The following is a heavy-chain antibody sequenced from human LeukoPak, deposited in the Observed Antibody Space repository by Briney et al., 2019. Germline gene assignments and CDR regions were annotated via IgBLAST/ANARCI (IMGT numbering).Heavy chain of an antibody. V-gene: IGHV1-18*01. CDR1: GYTFTSYG. Sequence: ASVKVSCKASGYTFTSYGISWVRQAPGQGLEWMGWISAYNGNTNYAQKLQGRVTMTTDTSTSTAYMELRSLRSDDTAVYYCARVHTLRYFDHRPLGYWGQGTLVTVSS. J-gene: IGHJ4*02. D-gene: IGHD3-9*01. CDR3: ARVHTLRYFDHRPLGY. CDR2: ISAYNGNT.